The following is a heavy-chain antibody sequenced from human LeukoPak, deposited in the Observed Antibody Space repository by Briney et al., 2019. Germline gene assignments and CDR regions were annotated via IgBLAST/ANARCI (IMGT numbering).Heavy chain of an antibody. Sequence: PSQTLSLTCTVSGGSISSGSYYWSWIRQPAGKGLEWIGRIYTSGSTNYNPSLKSRVTISVDTSKNQFSLKLSSVTAADTAVYYCARDRSGSYSPYYYYYMDVWAKGPRSPSP. V-gene: IGHV4-61*02. D-gene: IGHD1-26*01. J-gene: IGHJ6*03. CDR3: ARDRSGSYSPYYYYYMDV. CDR1: GGSISSGSYY. CDR2: IYTSGST.